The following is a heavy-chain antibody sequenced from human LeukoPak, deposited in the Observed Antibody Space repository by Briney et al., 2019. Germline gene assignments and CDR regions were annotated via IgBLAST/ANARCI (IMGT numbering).Heavy chain of an antibody. D-gene: IGHD1/OR15-1a*01. J-gene: IGHJ3*01. CDR2: INPTSGGT. V-gene: IGHV1-2*02. CDR3: AREFRTTTWSFDAFDL. Sequence: ASVEVSCKASGYTFTDYYIHWVRQAPGQGLEWVAWINPTSGGTNYAQKLQDRVTMTRDTSISTVYMELSRLTSDDTAVYYCAREFRTTTWSFDAFDLWGQGTMVTVSS. CDR1: GYTFTDYY.